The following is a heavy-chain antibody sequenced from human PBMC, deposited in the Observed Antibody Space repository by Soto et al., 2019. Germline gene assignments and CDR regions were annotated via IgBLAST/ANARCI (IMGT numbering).Heavy chain of an antibody. V-gene: IGHV5-51*01. D-gene: IGHD6-19*01. CDR3: ARHGSGGGLWLVIDF. CDR2: IYPDDSDT. Sequence: PGGALKIYCKCSGNSFTSFWIGWVRQTPGKGLEWMGIIYPDDSDTRYNPSFQGHVTISVDKSTSTAYLEWSSLKASDTALYYCARHGSGGGLWLVIDFWGQGTLVTVSS. CDR1: GNSFTSFW. J-gene: IGHJ4*02.